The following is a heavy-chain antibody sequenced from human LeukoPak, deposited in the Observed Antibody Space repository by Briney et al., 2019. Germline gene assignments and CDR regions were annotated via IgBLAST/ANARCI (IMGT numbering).Heavy chain of an antibody. V-gene: IGHV3-30-3*01. J-gene: IGHJ4*02. CDR2: ISYDGSDK. CDR3: TRGQIVGADARVDY. CDR1: GFTFSSYS. D-gene: IGHD1-26*01. Sequence: GGSLRLSCTASGFTFSSYSIHWVRQDPGKGLEWVADISYDGSDKNYADSVKGRFTIARDNPKNTLYLQMNSLRAEDTALYYCTRGQIVGADARVDYWGQGTLVTVSS.